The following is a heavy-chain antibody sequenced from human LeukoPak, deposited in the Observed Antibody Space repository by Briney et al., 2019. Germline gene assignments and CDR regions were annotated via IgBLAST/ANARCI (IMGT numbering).Heavy chain of an antibody. CDR3: ARDKQPGDN. D-gene: IGHD5-18*01. CDR2: IYYSGST. CDR1: GGSIRSYY. Sequence: SETRSLTCTVSGGSIRSYYWGWIRQPPGKGREWIGYIYYSGSTTHNPSLKSRVTMSVDTPKNQFSLKLSSVTAADTAVYFCARDKQPGDNWGQGILVTVSS. J-gene: IGHJ4*02. V-gene: IGHV4-59*01.